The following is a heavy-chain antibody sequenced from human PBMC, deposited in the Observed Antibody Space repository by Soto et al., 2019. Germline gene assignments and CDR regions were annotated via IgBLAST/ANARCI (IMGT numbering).Heavy chain of an antibody. CDR1: GFTFSSYW. J-gene: IGHJ6*02. Sequence: PGGSLRLSCAASGFTFSSYWMHWVRQVPGKGLVWVSRINSDGSTTSYADSVKGRFTISRDNAKNTLYLQMNSLRAEDTAVYYCARAPGPTGQTDGWVDPGYYYAMDVWGQGTTVTVSS. D-gene: IGHD1-26*01. V-gene: IGHV3-74*01. CDR3: ARAPGPTGQTDGWVDPGYYYAMDV. CDR2: INSDGSTT.